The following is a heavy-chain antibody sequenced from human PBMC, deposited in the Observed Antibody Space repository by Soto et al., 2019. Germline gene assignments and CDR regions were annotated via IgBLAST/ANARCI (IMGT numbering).Heavy chain of an antibody. J-gene: IGHJ6*02. V-gene: IGHV3-7*01. CDR1: QFTFSNYW. CDR2: INQDGSEK. Sequence: EVQLVESGGDLVQPGGSLRLSCAGSQFTFSNYWMNWVRQAPGKGLEWVANINQDGSEKYYVDSVKGRFTISRDIAKNSLFLQMNSLRADDTAVYYCARASPGMDVWGQGNTVTVSS. CDR3: ARASPGMDV.